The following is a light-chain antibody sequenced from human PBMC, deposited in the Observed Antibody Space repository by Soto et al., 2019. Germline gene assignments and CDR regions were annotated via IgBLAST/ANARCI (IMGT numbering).Light chain of an antibody. CDR3: SAYISENRSYL. CDR1: SSDVGAYTS. V-gene: IGLV2-14*01. Sequence: QSVLTQPASVSGSPGQSITISCTGTSSDVGAYTSVSWYQHHPDKAPKVMIYEVNKRPSGVSLRFSGSKSGNTASLTISGLQADDEAHHYCSAYISENRSYLFGNGTKVT. J-gene: IGLJ1*01. CDR2: EVN.